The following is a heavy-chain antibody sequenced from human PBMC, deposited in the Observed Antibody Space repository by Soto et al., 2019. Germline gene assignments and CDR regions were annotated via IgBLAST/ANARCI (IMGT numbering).Heavy chain of an antibody. V-gene: IGHV3-33*01. CDR3: ARRQIPPPTRGAANARGGMDV. J-gene: IGHJ6*02. Sequence: QVQLVESGGGVVQPGRSLRLSCAASGFTFNNYGMHWVRQAPGKGLEWLAVIWNDGSNNYYANSVKGRFTISRDNSKNPLYLQMNSLRAEDAAVYYCARRQIPPPTRGAANARGGMDVWGQGTKVTVSS. D-gene: IGHD6-25*01. CDR1: GFTFNNYG. CDR2: IWNDGSNN.